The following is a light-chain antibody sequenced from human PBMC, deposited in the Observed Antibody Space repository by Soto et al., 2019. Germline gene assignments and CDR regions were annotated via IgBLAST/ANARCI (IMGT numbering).Light chain of an antibody. CDR2: GAS. J-gene: IGKJ3*01. CDR3: QQYGNSQFT. V-gene: IGKV3-20*01. CDR1: QSVSSSY. Sequence: EIVLTQSPSTLSLSPGERATLSCRASQSVSSSYLAWYQQKPGQAPRLLIYGASSRATGIPDRFSGGGSGTDFTLTISRLEPEDFAVYYCQQYGNSQFTFGPGTKVDIK.